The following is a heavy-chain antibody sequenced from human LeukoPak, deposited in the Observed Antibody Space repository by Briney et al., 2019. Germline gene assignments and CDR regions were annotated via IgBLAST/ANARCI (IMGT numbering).Heavy chain of an antibody. CDR3: ASGYRTFDY. V-gene: IGHV3-74*01. Sequence: GGSLRLSCAASGFSFSSYWMHWVRQAPGKGLVWVSRINSDGRTTSCADSVKGRFTISRDNAKNSLYLQMSSLRAEDTALYYCASGYRTFDYWGQGTLVTVSS. CDR2: INSDGRTT. CDR1: GFSFSSYW. J-gene: IGHJ4*02. D-gene: IGHD5-24*01.